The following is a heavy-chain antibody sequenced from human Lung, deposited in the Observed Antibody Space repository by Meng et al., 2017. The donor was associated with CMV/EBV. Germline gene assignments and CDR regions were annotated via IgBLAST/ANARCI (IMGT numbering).Heavy chain of an antibody. CDR2: IRFDGTNK. CDR1: GFTFSSYA. Sequence: GAXRLSCAASGFTFSSYAMHWVRQAPGKGLEWVANIRFDGTNKYHADSVKGRFTISRDNSKNTLYLQMNSLRAEDTAVYYCAKRGDSSGTYAMDVWGQGXTVTVSS. J-gene: IGHJ6*02. D-gene: IGHD3-22*01. CDR3: AKRGDSSGTYAMDV. V-gene: IGHV3-30*02.